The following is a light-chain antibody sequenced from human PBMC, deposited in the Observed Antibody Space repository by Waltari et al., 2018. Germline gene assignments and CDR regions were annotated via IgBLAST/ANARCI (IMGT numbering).Light chain of an antibody. CDR1: QSVGST. CDR3: QHYVRLPAT. J-gene: IGKJ1*01. CDR2: GAS. V-gene: IGKV3-20*01. Sequence: EIVLTQSLGTLSLSPGERATLSCRASQSVGSTLAWYQQKPGQPPRLLIYGASSRATGIPDRFSGSGSGTDFSLTIGRLEPEDFAVYYCQHYVRLPATFGQGTKVEIK.